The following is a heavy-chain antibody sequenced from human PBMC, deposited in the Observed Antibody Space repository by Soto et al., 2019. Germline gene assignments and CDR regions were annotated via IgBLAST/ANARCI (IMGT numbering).Heavy chain of an antibody. CDR2: IIPIFGTA. D-gene: IGHD1-1*01. CDR3: ARGLRWNRFDI. J-gene: IGHJ3*02. CDR1: GGTFSSYA. Sequence: SVKVSCTASGGTFSSYAISWVRLAPGQGLEWMGGIIPIFGTANYAQKFQGRVTITADESTSTAYMELSSLRSEDTAVYDCARGLRWNRFDIWGQGTMVTVSS. V-gene: IGHV1-69*13.